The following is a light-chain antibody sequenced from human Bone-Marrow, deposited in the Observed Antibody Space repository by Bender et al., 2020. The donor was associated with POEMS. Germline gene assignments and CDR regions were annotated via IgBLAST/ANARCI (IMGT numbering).Light chain of an antibody. J-gene: IGLJ2*01. CDR3: QAWDRSNPVV. CDR2: DDT. Sequence: SYVVTQPPSVSVAPGQTARITCDGDHIGGKSVHWYQQKPGQAPVLLVFDDTDRPSGIPERFSGSNSGNTATLTISGTQAVDEADYYCQAWDRSNPVVFGGGTQLTVL. CDR1: HIGGKS. V-gene: IGLV3-21*02.